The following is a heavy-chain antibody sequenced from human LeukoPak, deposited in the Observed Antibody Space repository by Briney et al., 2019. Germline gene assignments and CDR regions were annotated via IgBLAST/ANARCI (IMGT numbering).Heavy chain of an antibody. CDR2: IIPIFGTA. CDR1: GGTFSSYA. CDR3: ARGTVATFFNY. V-gene: IGHV1-69*01. Sequence: AVTVSRMASGGTFSSYAIRWLRQAPCKPLEWMGGIIPIFGTANYAQKFQGRVTITAYESTSTAYMELSSLRSEDTAVYDCARGTVATFFNYWGQGTLVSVSS. D-gene: IGHD5-12*01. J-gene: IGHJ4*02.